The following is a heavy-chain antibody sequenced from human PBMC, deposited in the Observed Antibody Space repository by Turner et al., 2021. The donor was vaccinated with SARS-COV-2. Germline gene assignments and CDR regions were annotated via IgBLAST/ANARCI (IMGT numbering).Heavy chain of an antibody. Sequence: EVHLVESGGCLVKPGGSLRLYCSTSGFTFSSYSMNWVRQAAGKGVEWVSSMSSRSSYIYYADSVKGRFTISRDNAKNSLYLQMSSLRAEDTAVYYCARDLYDFWSGYNSYYYGMDVWGQGTTVTVFS. J-gene: IGHJ6*02. CDR3: ARDLYDFWSGYNSYYYGMDV. CDR1: GFTFSSYS. D-gene: IGHD3-3*01. V-gene: IGHV3-21*01. CDR2: MSSRSSYI.